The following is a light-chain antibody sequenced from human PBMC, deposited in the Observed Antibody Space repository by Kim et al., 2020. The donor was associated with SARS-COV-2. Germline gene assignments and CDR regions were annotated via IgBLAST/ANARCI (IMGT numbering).Light chain of an antibody. CDR1: QYITRR. J-gene: IGKJ1*01. Sequence: GDRVTITCRASQYITRRLAWYQQKPGKAPKVLISKASTLESGVPSTFSGSGSGTDVTLTISSLQPDDFATYYCQQYDTYPWTFG. CDR3: QQYDTYPWT. CDR2: KAS. V-gene: IGKV1-5*03.